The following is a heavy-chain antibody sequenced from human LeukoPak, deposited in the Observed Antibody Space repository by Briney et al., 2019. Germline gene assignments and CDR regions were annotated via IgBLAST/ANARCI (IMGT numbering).Heavy chain of an antibody. CDR3: ARAPPIGVTYSFDF. V-gene: IGHV3-72*01. D-gene: IGHD2-21*02. Sequence: GGSLRLSCLVPGFTFSDHYMDWVRQAPGKGLEWVGRSRNRAQSYSTEYAPSVKGRFTISGEDTQNSLYLHMSSLTTEDTAVYYCARAPPIGVTYSFDFWGQGTLVTVSS. CDR2: SRNRAQSYST. J-gene: IGHJ4*02. CDR1: GFTFSDHY.